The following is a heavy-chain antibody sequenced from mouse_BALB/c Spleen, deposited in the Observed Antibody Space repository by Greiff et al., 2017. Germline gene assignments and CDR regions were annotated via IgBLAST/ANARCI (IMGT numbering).Heavy chain of an antibody. V-gene: IGHV1-14*01. D-gene: IGHD1-1*01. Sequence: VHVKQSGPELVKPGASVKMSCKASGYTFTSYVMHWVKQKPGQGLEWIGYINPYNDGTKYNEKFKGKATLTSDKSSSTAYMELSSLTSEDSAVYYCARGYYGSSWYFDVWGAGTTVTVSS. CDR1: GYTFTSYV. CDR2: INPYNDGT. J-gene: IGHJ1*01. CDR3: ARGYYGSSWYFDV.